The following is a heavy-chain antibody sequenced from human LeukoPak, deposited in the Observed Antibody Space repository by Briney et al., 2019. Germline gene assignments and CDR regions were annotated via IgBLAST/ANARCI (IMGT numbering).Heavy chain of an antibody. D-gene: IGHD3-10*01. CDR2: ISAYNGNT. J-gene: IGHJ3*02. V-gene: IGHV1-18*01. CDR3: ARPRLYGSGSYYLGDAFDI. Sequence: ASVKVSCKASGYTFTSYSISWVRQAPGQGLEWMGWISAYNGNTNYAQKLQGRVTMTTDTSTSTAYMELRSLRSDDTAVYYCARPRLYGSGSYYLGDAFDIWGQGTMVTVSS. CDR1: GYTFTSYS.